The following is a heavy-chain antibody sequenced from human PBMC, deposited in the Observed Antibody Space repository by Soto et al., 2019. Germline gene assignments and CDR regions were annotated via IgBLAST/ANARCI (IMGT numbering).Heavy chain of an antibody. D-gene: IGHD5-18*01. Sequence: EVQVVESGGGLVQPGTSLRLSCAASGFSFGTHWMNWVRLAPWKGLVWVSRINTDGTSIGYADSVKGRFTTSRDNAKNMLYLEMNSLRVEDTAVYYCTTPEDGYAYCKLVYWGQGTLVTLSS. CDR1: GFSFGTHW. V-gene: IGHV3-74*01. CDR3: TTPEDGYAYCKLVY. CDR2: INTDGTSI. J-gene: IGHJ4*02.